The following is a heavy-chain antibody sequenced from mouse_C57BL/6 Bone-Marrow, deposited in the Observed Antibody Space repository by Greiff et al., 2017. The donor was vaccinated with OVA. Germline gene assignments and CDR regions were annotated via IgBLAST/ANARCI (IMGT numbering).Heavy chain of an antibody. V-gene: IGHV5-6*01. CDR3: ARHGAYYAMDY. Sequence: EVQRVESGGDLVKPGGSLKLSCAASGFTFSSYGMSWVRQTPDKRLEWVATISSGGSYTYYPDSVKGRFTISRDNAKNTLYLQMSSLKSEDTAMYYCARHGAYYAMDYWGQGTSVTVSS. CDR2: ISSGGSYT. J-gene: IGHJ4*01. CDR1: GFTFSSYG.